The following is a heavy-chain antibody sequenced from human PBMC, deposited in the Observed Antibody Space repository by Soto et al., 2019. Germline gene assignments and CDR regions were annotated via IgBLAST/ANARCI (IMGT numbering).Heavy chain of an antibody. CDR2: IYYSGSTT. J-gene: IGHJ5*02. CDR1: GGSISSSNW. D-gene: IGHD1-26*01. Sequence: QVQLQESGPGLVKPSGTLSLTCAVSGGSISSSNWWSWVRQPPGKGLEWIGEIYYSGSTTNYNPSLKSRVTTSVDGSKNEFSLNLSSVTAADTAVYYCARGIVGATRAWGQGTLVTVSS. CDR3: ARGIVGATRA. V-gene: IGHV4-4*02.